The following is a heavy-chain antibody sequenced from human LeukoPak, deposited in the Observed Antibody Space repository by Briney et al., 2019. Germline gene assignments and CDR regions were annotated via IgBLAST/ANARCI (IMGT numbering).Heavy chain of an antibody. J-gene: IGHJ4*02. CDR2: ISGSGGST. CDR3: AKKGYADSGTYLYYFDY. CDR1: GFTFSSYA. V-gene: IGHV3-23*01. D-gene: IGHD3-10*01. Sequence: GGSLRLSCAASGFTFSSYAMSWVRQAPGKGLEWVSAISGSGGSTYYADSVKGRFTISRDNSKNTLYLQMNSLRAEDTAVYFCAKKGYADSGTYLYYFDYWGQGTLVTVSS.